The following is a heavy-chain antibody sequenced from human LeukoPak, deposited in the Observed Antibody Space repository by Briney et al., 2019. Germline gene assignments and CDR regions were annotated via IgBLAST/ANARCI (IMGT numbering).Heavy chain of an antibody. CDR2: IIHIFGTA. CDR1: GGTFSSYA. J-gene: IGHJ4*02. Sequence: SVKVSCKASGGTFSSYAISWVRQAPGQGLEWMGGIIHIFGTANYAQKFQGRVTITTDESTSTAYMELSSLRSEDTAVYYCAREGMGDSAHFDYWGQGTLVTVSS. CDR3: AREGMGDSAHFDY. V-gene: IGHV1-69*05. D-gene: IGHD2-21*02.